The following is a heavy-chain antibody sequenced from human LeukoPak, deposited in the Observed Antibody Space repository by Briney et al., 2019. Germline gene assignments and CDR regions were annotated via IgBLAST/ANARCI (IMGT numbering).Heavy chain of an antibody. CDR2: IKQDGSEK. Sequence: PGGSLRLSCAASGFTFSSYWMSWVRQAPGKGLEWVANIKQDGSEKYYVDSVKGRFTISRDNAKNSLYLQMNSLRAEDTAVYYCATYPGGESYDGYYYYYMDVWGKGTTVTVSS. CDR1: GFTFSSYW. D-gene: IGHD1-26*01. V-gene: IGHV3-7*01. J-gene: IGHJ6*03. CDR3: ATYPGGESYDGYYYYYMDV.